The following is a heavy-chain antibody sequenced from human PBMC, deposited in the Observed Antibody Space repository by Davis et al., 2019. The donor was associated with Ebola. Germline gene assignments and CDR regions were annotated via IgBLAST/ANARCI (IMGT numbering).Heavy chain of an antibody. CDR2: ISAYNGNT. CDR3: ARGKSEVGATGFDY. V-gene: IGHV1-18*01. D-gene: IGHD1-26*01. J-gene: IGHJ4*02. CDR1: GYTFTSSR. Sequence: ASVTVSCKASGYTFTSSRISWVRQPPGQGLEWMGWISAYNGNTNYAQKLQGRVTMTTDTSTSTAYLELRSLGSDNTAVYYCARGKSEVGATGFDYWGQGTLVTVSS.